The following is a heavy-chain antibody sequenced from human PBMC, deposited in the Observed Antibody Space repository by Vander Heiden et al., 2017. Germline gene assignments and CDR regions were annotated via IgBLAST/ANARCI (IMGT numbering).Heavy chain of an antibody. Sequence: EVQLVESGGDWIQPGGSLRPSCEASGFTVSSQYMYWVRQAPGKGLELVSVIYRGGGTYYPDSVKGRFTVSRDNSKNTLYLQMNSLRAEDTAVYYCASLKGWSGEGVADYWGQGALVTVSS. J-gene: IGHJ4*02. V-gene: IGHV3-53*01. CDR2: IYRGGGT. CDR1: GFTVSSQY. CDR3: ASLKGWSGEGVADY. D-gene: IGHD3-10*01.